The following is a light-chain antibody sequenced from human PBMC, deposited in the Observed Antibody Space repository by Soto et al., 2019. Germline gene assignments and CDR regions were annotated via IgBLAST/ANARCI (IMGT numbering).Light chain of an antibody. J-gene: IGKJ5*01. CDR1: QSVYRY. CDR2: DAS. CDR3: QQRHMWPIT. V-gene: IGKV3-11*01. Sequence: ESVLTQSPAALSLSPGERATLSCWANQSVYRYVAWYQQKPGQAPRLLISDASIRAAGIPARFSGSGSGTHFTLTISSLEPEDSAVYYCQQRHMWPITFGQGTRLEIK.